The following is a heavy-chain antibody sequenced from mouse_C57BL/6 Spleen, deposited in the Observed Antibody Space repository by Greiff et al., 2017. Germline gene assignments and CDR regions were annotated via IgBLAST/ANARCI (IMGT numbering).Heavy chain of an antibody. CDR2: IYPGDGDT. J-gene: IGHJ4*01. V-gene: IGHV1-82*01. CDR3: ARSDYGSSDAMDY. D-gene: IGHD1-1*01. Sequence: QVQLQQSGPELVKPGASVKISCKASGYAFSSSWMNWVKQRPGKGLEWIGRIYPGDGDTNYNGKFKGKATLTADKSSSTAYMQLSSLTSEDSAVYFCARSDYGSSDAMDYWGQGTSVTVSS. CDR1: GYAFSSSW.